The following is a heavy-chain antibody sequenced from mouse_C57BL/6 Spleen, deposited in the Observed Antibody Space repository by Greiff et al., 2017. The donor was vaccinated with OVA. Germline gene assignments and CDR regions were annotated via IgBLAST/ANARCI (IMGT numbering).Heavy chain of an antibody. CDR3: AEGVTTPFDY. D-gene: IGHD2-2*01. CDR1: GFNIKDYY. J-gene: IGHJ2*01. V-gene: IGHV14-2*01. Sequence: EVKVVESGAELVKPGASVKLSCTASGFNIKDYYMHWVKQRTEQGLEWIGRIDPEDGETKYAPKFQGKATITADTSSNTAYLQLSSLTSEDTAVYYCAEGVTTPFDYWGQGTTLTVSS. CDR2: IDPEDGET.